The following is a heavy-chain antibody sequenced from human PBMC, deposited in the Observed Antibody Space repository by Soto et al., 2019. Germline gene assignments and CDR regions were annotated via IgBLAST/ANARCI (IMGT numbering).Heavy chain of an antibody. D-gene: IGHD5-12*01. CDR2: ISSSGSTI. CDR1: GFTFDISE. J-gene: IGHJ4*02. Sequence: EVHLVESGGGLVQPGGSLRLSCAASGFTFDISEMNWVRQAPGKGLEWVSYISSSGSTIYYADSVRGRFTISRDNAKSSLYLQMNGLRVEDTAVYYCARDGPVDIGMDEYWGQGSLVTVSS. CDR3: ARDGPVDIGMDEY. V-gene: IGHV3-48*03.